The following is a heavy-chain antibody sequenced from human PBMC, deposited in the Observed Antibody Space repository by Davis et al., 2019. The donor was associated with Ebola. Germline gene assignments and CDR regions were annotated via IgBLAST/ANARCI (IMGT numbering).Heavy chain of an antibody. Sequence: SVKVSCKASGGTFSSYAISWVRQAPGQGLEWMGRIIPIFGTANYAQKFQGRVTITADKSTSTAYMELSSLRSEDTAVYYCARDLGTVVTPGDYWGQGTLVTVSS. V-gene: IGHV1-69*06. CDR3: ARDLGTVVTPGDY. J-gene: IGHJ4*02. CDR1: GGTFSSYA. D-gene: IGHD4-23*01. CDR2: IIPIFGTA.